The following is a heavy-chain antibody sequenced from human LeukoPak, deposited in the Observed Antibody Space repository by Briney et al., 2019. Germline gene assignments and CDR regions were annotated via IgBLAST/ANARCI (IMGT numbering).Heavy chain of an antibody. CDR2: ISWNSGSI. Sequence: PGGSLRLSCAASGFTFDDYAMHWVRQAPGKGLEWVPGISWNSGSIGYADSVKGRFTISRDNAKNSLYLQMNSLRAEDTALYYCAKEVRGGAFDIWGQGTMVTVSS. CDR1: GFTFDDYA. CDR3: AKEVRGGAFDI. V-gene: IGHV3-9*01. J-gene: IGHJ3*02. D-gene: IGHD2-2*01.